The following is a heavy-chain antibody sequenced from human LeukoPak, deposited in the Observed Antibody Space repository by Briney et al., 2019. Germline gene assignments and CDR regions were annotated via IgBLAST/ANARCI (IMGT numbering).Heavy chain of an antibody. V-gene: IGHV3-66*01. D-gene: IGHD3-16*01. Sequence: GGSLRLSCAASGLTVSSNYMSWVRQAPGKGLEWVSVIYSGGSTYYADSVKGRFTISRDNSKNTLYLQMNSLRAEDTAIYYCARDLNYAAIHWGQGTLITVSS. CDR3: ARDLNYAAIH. CDR2: IYSGGST. CDR1: GLTVSSNY. J-gene: IGHJ4*02.